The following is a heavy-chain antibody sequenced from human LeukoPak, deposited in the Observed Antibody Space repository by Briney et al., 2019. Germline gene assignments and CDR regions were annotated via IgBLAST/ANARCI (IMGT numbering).Heavy chain of an antibody. V-gene: IGHV1-8*01. Sequence: XIGLKNPNSRRTPFAQRFQRRLTMTTDTSISTAYMELSSLTSEDTAVYYCARGPVKTHGMDVWGQGTTVTVSS. J-gene: IGHJ6*02. CDR2: KNPNSRRT. CDR3: ARGPVKTHGMDV.